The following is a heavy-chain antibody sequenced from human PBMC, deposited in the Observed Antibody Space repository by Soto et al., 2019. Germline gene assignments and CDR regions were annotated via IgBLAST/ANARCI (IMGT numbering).Heavy chain of an antibody. CDR3: AKFVGSWYEYYYYGMDV. Sequence: GGSLRLSCAASGFTFSSYAMSWVRQAPGKGLEWVSAISGSGDSTYYADSVKGRFTISRDNSKNTLYLQMNSLRAEDTAVYYCAKFVGSWYEYYYYGMDVWGQGTTVTVSS. CDR2: ISGSGDST. J-gene: IGHJ6*02. V-gene: IGHV3-23*01. D-gene: IGHD6-13*01. CDR1: GFTFSSYA.